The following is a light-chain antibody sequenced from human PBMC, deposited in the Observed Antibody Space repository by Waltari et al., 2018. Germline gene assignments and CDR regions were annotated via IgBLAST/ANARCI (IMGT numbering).Light chain of an antibody. J-gene: IGKJ2*01. CDR1: QSVSSSY. CDR2: GAS. V-gene: IGKV3-20*01. Sequence: EIVLTQSPGTLSLSPGESATLSCRASQSVSSSYLAWYQQKPGQAPRLLIYGASVRATGIPDRFSGSGSGTDFTLTITRVEPEDFAVYFCQQYGSSPNTFGQGTKVEIK. CDR3: QQYGSSPNT.